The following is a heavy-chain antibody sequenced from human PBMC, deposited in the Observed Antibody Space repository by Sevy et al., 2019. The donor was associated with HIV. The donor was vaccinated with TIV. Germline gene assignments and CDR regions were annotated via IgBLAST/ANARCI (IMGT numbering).Heavy chain of an antibody. CDR2: IIPIFGTA. CDR1: GGTFSSYA. D-gene: IGHD1-26*01. V-gene: IGHV1-69*13. Sequence: ASVKVSCKASGGTFSSYAINWVRQAPGQGLEWMGGIIPIFGTANYAQKFQGRVTITADESTSTAYMELSSLRSEDTAVYYCAREGGNLVYDYGMDVWGQGTTVTVS. CDR3: AREGGNLVYDYGMDV. J-gene: IGHJ6*02.